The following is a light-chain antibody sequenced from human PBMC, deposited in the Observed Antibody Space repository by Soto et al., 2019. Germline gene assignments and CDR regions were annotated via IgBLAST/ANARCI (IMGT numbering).Light chain of an antibody. CDR2: KAS. CDR1: QSISSW. V-gene: IGKV1-5*03. J-gene: IGKJ2*01. CDR3: QQYNSYPYT. Sequence: DIQMTQSPSTLSASVGDRVTITCRASQSISSWLAWYQQKPGKAPNLLIYKASSLESGVPSRFSGSGSGTXXXLXIXSXQPDDFATYYCQQYNSYPYTFGQGTKLEIK.